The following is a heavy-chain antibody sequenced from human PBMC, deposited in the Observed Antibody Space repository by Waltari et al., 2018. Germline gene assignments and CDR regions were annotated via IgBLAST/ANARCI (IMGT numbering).Heavy chain of an antibody. CDR2: IITSLGTA. D-gene: IGHD2-8*01. V-gene: IGHV1-69*01. J-gene: IGHJ6*02. CDR3: ASDRGVYASRYYYYGMDA. CDR1: GGTFSSYD. Sequence: QMQLVQSGAEVKKPGSSVRVSCKASGGTFSSYDISWVRQAPGQGLEWMGVIITSLGTANCAEKYQGRVTINSYEYKSTAYMELTSLRAQDTAVYYCASDRGVYASRYYYYGMDAWRQGTTVTVS.